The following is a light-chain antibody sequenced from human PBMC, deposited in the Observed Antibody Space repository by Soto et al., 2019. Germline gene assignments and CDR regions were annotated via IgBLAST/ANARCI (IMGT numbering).Light chain of an antibody. Sequence: MVLTQSPGTLSLSPGERATLSCRASQSVSSSYLAWYQQKPGQAPRLLIYGASSRATGIPDRFSGSGSGTDFTLTIRRLEPEDFAVYYCQQYGSSSLTFGGGTKVEIK. J-gene: IGKJ4*01. CDR1: QSVSSSY. CDR2: GAS. CDR3: QQYGSSSLT. V-gene: IGKV3-20*01.